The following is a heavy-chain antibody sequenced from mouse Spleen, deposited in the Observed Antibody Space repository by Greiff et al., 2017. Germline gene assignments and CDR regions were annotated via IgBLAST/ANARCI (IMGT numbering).Heavy chain of an antibody. CDR1: GYTFTSYW. V-gene: IGHV1-64*01. Sequence: QVQLQQPGAELVKPGASVKLSCKASGYTFTSYWMHWVKQRPGQGLEWIGMIHPNSGSTNYNEKFKSKATLTVDKSSSTAYIQLSSLTSEDSAVYYCARRKDYYGSSEPFAYWGQGTLVTVSA. CDR2: IHPNSGST. CDR3: ARRKDYYGSSEPFAY. D-gene: IGHD1-1*01. J-gene: IGHJ3*01.